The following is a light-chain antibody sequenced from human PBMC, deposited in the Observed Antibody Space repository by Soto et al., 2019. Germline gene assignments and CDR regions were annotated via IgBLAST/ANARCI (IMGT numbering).Light chain of an antibody. J-gene: IGKJ1*01. V-gene: IGKV3-15*01. CDR1: HSVSSN. Sequence: AMWMSTATQTVSQGERATLSCSGSHSVSSNLAWYQQKPGQAPRLLIYGASPRATAVPARFSGSGSGTEFSRTISSLQSEDVAVNYGQQCNNCPGTFGQGTKVDIK. CDR2: GAS. CDR3: QQCNNCPGT.